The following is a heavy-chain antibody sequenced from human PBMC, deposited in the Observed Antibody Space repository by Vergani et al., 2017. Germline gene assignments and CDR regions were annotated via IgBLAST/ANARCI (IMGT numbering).Heavy chain of an antibody. CDR1: GFTFSSYS. CDR3: AREKNRTAADY. V-gene: IGHV3-21*01. Sequence: EVQLVESGGGLVKPGGSLRLSCTASGFTFSSYSMNWVRQAPGKGLEWVSSISSSSSYIYYADSVKGRFTISRDNAKNSLYLQMNSLRAEDTAVYYCAREKNRTAADYWGQGTLVTVSS. J-gene: IGHJ4*02. CDR2: ISSSSSYI. D-gene: IGHD1-14*01.